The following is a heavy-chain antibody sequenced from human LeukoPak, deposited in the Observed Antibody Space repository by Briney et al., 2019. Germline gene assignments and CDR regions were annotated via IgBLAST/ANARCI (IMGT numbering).Heavy chain of an antibody. V-gene: IGHV4-59*01. CDR3: ARTRAVAGRYYFDY. D-gene: IGHD6-19*01. CDR1: GGSISSYH. CDR2: IYYSGST. J-gene: IGHJ4*02. Sequence: PSETLSLTCTVSGGSISSYHWSWIRQPPGKGLEWIGYIYYSGSTNYNPSLRSRVTISVDTSKNQFSLKLSSVTAADTAVYYCARTRAVAGRYYFDYWGQGTLATVSS.